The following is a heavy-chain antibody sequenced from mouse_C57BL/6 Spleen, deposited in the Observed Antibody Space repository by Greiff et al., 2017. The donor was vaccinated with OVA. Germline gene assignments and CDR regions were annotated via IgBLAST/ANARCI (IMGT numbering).Heavy chain of an antibody. CDR1: GYTFPSYW. CDR3: AIPPYYAMDY. V-gene: IGHV1-74*01. Sequence: VQLQQPGAELVQPGASVQVSCKASGYTFPSYWMHWVKPRPGQGLEWIGRLHPSDSDTNSNQKFKGKATLTVDKSSSTAYMQLSSLTSEDSAVDYCAIPPYYAMDYWGQGTSGTVSS. J-gene: IGHJ4*01. CDR2: LHPSDSDT.